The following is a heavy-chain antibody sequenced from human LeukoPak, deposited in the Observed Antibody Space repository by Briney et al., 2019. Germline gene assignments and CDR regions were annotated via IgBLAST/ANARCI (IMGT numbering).Heavy chain of an antibody. CDR2: INPNSGGT. J-gene: IGHJ4*02. V-gene: IGHV1-2*02. CDR1: GYTFTGYY. Sequence: GASVKVSCKASGYTFTGYYMHWVRQAPGQGLEWMGWINPNSGGTNYAQKFQGGVTMTRDTSISTAYMELSRLRSDDTAVYYCARVDRGYCSGGSCQDYWGQGTLVTVSS. CDR3: ARVDRGYCSGGSCQDY. D-gene: IGHD2-15*01.